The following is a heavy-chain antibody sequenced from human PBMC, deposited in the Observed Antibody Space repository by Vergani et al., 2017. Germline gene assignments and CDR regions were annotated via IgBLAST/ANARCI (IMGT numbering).Heavy chain of an antibody. CDR3: ARAVAGFGREDY. CDR1: GFTFSSYG. Sequence: QVQLVESGGGVVQPGRSLRLSCAASGFTFSSYGMHWVRQAPGKGLEWVAVIWYDGSNKYYADSVKGRFTISRDNSKNTLYLQMNSLRAEDTAVYYCARAVAGFGREDYWGQGTLVTVSS. D-gene: IGHD6-19*01. V-gene: IGHV3-33*01. J-gene: IGHJ4*02. CDR2: IWYDGSNK.